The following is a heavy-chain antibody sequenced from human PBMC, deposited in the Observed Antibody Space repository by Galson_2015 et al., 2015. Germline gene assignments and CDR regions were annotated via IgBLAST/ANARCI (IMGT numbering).Heavy chain of an antibody. CDR2: IYHSGGP. CDR3: ARALAAAGRRGGAFDI. Sequence: ETLSLPCPVSGSSISSGYYWGWLRRPPGKGLDWIGSIYHSGGPSYNPSLKSRVTISVDPSKTQFSLKLSSVTAADTAVYYCARALAAAGRRGGAFDIWGQGTMVTVSS. CDR1: GSSISSGYY. V-gene: IGHV4-38-2*02. D-gene: IGHD6-13*01. J-gene: IGHJ3*02.